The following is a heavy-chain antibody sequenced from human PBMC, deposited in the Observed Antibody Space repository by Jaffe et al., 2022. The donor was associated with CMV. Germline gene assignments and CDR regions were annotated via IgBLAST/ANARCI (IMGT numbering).Heavy chain of an antibody. CDR2: IYYSGST. CDR3: ARHSRGSGGGDFYYYDSSGHRAPTPYYYYYYMDV. V-gene: IGHV4-39*01. CDR1: GGSISSSSYY. J-gene: IGHJ6*03. D-gene: IGHD3-22*01. Sequence: QLQLQESGPGLVKPSETLSLTCTVSGGSISSSSYYWGWIRQPPGKGLEWIGSIYYSGSTYYNPSLKSRVTISVDTSKNQFSLKLSSVTAADTAVYYCARHSRGSGGGDFYYYDSSGHRAPTPYYYYYYMDVWGKGTTVTVSS.